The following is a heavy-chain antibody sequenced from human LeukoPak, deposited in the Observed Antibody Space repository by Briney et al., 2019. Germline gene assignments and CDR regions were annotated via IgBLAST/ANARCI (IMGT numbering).Heavy chain of an antibody. CDR2: INHSGST. CDR1: GGSISNYY. Sequence: SETLSLTCTVSGGSISNYYWSWIRQPPGKGLEWIGEINHSGSTNYNPSLKSRVTISVDTSKNQFSLKLSSVTAADTAVYYCARMRRLRGDTYYYYYYMDVWGEGTTVTVSS. V-gene: IGHV4-34*01. CDR3: ARMRRLRGDTYYYYYYMDV. J-gene: IGHJ6*03. D-gene: IGHD5-12*01.